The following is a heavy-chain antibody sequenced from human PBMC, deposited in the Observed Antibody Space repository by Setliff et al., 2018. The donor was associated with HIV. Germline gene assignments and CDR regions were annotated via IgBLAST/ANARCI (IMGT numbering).Heavy chain of an antibody. CDR3: VNNRHTVAISVDY. D-gene: IGHD4-4*01. Sequence: PSETLSLTCSVSGDSISDTTYYWGWIRQPPGKGLEWIGHIYHSGSTLYKPSLKSRVTMSVDTSKNQFSLKPEDTAVYYCVNNRHTVAISVDYWGQGALVTVSS. V-gene: IGHV4-39*07. J-gene: IGHJ4*02. CDR1: GDSISDTTYY. CDR2: IYHSGST.